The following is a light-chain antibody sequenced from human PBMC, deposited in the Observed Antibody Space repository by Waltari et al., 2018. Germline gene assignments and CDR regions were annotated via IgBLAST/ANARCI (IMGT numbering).Light chain of an antibody. CDR2: GNT. CDR3: QSYDSSLSGYV. V-gene: IGLV1-40*01. CDR1: SSNLGAGYD. J-gene: IGLJ1*01. Sequence: QSVLTQPPSVSGAPGQRVTISCTGSSSNLGAGYDVHWYHQIPGTAPKLLIYGNTNRPSGVPDRFSGSKSGTSASLAITGLQAEDEADYYCQSYDSSLSGYVFGTGTKVTVL.